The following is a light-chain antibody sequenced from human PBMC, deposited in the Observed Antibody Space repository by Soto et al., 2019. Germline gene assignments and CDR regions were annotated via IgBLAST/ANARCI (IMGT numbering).Light chain of an antibody. CDR3: QQYNSSPWT. Sequence: DIQMTQSPSTLSASVGDRVTITCRASQSISSWLAWYQQKQGKAPKLLIYKASSLESGVPSGCSGSGSGREFSLTISSRQPDDFATYYCQQYNSSPWTFGQGTKVEIK. J-gene: IGKJ1*01. CDR1: QSISSW. V-gene: IGKV1-5*03. CDR2: KAS.